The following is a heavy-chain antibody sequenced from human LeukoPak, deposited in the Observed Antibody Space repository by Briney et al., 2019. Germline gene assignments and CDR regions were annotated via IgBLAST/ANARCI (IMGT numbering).Heavy chain of an antibody. CDR3: ARDTPVPTIIPGV. Sequence: GGSLRLSCAASGFTFDDYGMSWVRQAPGKGLEWLGCIGAISTMLHYADSVKGRFTISRDDAKNSLYLQMNSLRHDDTAVYYCARDTPVPTIIPGVWGQGTLVAVSS. CDR1: GFTFDDYG. CDR2: IGAISTML. J-gene: IGHJ4*02. D-gene: IGHD2-2*01. V-gene: IGHV3-48*02.